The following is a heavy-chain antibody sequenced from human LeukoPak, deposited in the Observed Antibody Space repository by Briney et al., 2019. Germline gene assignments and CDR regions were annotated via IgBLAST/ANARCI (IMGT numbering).Heavy chain of an antibody. CDR1: GGSISSYY. D-gene: IGHD3-10*01. J-gene: IGHJ4*02. CDR2: IYYSGST. V-gene: IGHV4-59*12. CDR3: ASRFPYYYGSGSYYTGLY. Sequence: PSETLSLTCTVSGGSISSYYWSWIRQPPGKGLEWIGYIYYSGSTNSNPSLKSRVTISIDTSKNHFSLTLSSVTAADTAVYYCASRFPYYYGSGSYYTGLYWGQGTLVTVSS.